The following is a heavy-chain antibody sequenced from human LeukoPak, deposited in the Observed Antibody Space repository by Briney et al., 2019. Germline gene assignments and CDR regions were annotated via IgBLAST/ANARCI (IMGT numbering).Heavy chain of an antibody. J-gene: IGHJ4*02. CDR3: ARDRCGGGGVDN. D-gene: IGHD1-26*01. V-gene: IGHV1-2*06. Sequence: ASVTVSCQASGYTFTDNYIHWVRQAPGQGREWMGRINPNSGGTNYAQKFQGGATMTRDTSISTAYMEVTSLTSDVSAVYYCARDRCGGGGVDNWGEGALVTVSS. CDR1: GYTFTDNY. CDR2: INPNSGGT.